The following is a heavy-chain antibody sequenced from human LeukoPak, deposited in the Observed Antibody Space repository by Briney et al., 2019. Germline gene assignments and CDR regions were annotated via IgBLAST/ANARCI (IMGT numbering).Heavy chain of an antibody. CDR3: ARSGYSYGADAFDI. CDR1: GGSISSYY. V-gene: IGHV4-59*01. J-gene: IGHJ3*02. D-gene: IGHD5-18*01. CDR2: IYYSGST. Sequence: SETLSLTCIVSGGSISSYYWSWIREPPGKGLEGSGYIYYSGSTNYNPSLKSRVTISVDTSKPQFSLKLSSVTAADTAVYYCARSGYSYGADAFDIWGQGTMVTVSS.